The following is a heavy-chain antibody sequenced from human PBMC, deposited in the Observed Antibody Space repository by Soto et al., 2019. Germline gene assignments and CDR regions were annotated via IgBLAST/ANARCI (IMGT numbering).Heavy chain of an antibody. CDR1: GYSFTSYW. CDR2: IYPGDSDT. V-gene: IGHV5-51*01. CDR3: ACRAIARNYYYGIDV. D-gene: IGHD2-21*01. J-gene: IGHJ6*02. Sequence: GESLKISCKGSGYSFTSYWIGWGRQMPGKGLEWVGIIYPGDSDTRYSPSFQGQVTISADKSISTAYLQWSSLKASDTAMDYCACRAIARNYYYGIDVWGQGTMVTVSS.